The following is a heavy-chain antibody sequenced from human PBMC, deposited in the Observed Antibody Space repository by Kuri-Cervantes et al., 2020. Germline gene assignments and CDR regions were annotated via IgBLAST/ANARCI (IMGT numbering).Heavy chain of an antibody. CDR3: ARGREGGSSWYPADAFDI. CDR2: IKQDGSEK. V-gene: IGHV3-7*01. D-gene: IGHD6-13*01. CDR1: GFTFSSYW. Sequence: GESLKISCAASGFTFSSYWMSWVRQAPGKGLEWVANIKQDGSEKYYVDSVKGRFTISRDNAKNSLYLQMNSLKAEDTAVYYCARGREGGSSWYPADAFDIWGQGTMVTVSS. J-gene: IGHJ3*02.